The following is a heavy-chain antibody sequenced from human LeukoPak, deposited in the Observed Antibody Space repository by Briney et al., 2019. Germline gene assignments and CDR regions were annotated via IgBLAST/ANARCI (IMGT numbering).Heavy chain of an antibody. D-gene: IGHD3-16*02. J-gene: IGHJ4*02. CDR1: GGSFSGYY. CDR2: INHSRST. Sequence: SETLSLTCAVYGGSFSGYYWSWIRQPPGKGLEWIGEINHSRSTNYNPSLKSRVTISVDTSKNQFSLKLSSVTAADTAVYYCARRSMITFGGVIVHDRKPSFDYWGQGTLVTVSS. V-gene: IGHV4-34*01. CDR3: ARRSMITFGGVIVHDRKPSFDY.